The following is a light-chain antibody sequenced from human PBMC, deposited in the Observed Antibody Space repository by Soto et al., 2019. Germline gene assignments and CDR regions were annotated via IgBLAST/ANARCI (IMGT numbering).Light chain of an antibody. V-gene: IGKV3-15*01. Sequence: EIVMTQSPVTLSVSPGERATLSCRASQSISRSLAWYQRKPGQAPRLLISDASTRATGIPARFSGSGSGTEFTLTISSLQSEDFALYYCHQYNSWPPGTFGQGTKVDIK. CDR3: HQYNSWPPGT. CDR1: QSISRS. CDR2: DAS. J-gene: IGKJ2*01.